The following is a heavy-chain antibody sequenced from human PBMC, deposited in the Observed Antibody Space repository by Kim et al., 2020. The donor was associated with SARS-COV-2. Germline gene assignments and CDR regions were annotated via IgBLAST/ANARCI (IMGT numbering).Heavy chain of an antibody. CDR2: IRSKAYGGTA. CDR3: SRFPIYSTSSPPP. V-gene: IGHV3-49*04. J-gene: IGHJ5*02. Sequence: GGSLRLSCTTSGFTFGDYAMSWVRQAPGKGLDWVGFIRSKAYGGTAEYAPSVQGRFTISRDDSKNIAYLQMNSLITEDTAVYYCSRFPIYSTSSPPPWGQGTLVTVSS. D-gene: IGHD6-6*01. CDR1: GFTFGDYA.